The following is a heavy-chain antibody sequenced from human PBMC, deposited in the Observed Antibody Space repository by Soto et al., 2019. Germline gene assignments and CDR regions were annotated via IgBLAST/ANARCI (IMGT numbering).Heavy chain of an antibody. J-gene: IGHJ3*01. CDR1: GFTFSYYW. CDR2: IHSDGSST. CDR3: ARGDRGAFDL. Sequence: EVQLVESGGGLIRPGGSLRLSCPASGFTFSYYWMHWVRQAPGKGLVWVSRIHSDGSSTTYADFVKGRFIISRDNARNTVDLQMNSVRVEDTAVYYCARGDRGAFDLWGQGTVVTVSS. V-gene: IGHV3-74*01. D-gene: IGHD1-26*01.